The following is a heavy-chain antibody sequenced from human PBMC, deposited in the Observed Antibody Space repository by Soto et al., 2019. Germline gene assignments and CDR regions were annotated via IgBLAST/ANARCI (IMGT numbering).Heavy chain of an antibody. CDR3: ATDTSSGWYPLGY. V-gene: IGHV3-30*03. CDR2: ISYDGSNK. J-gene: IGHJ4*02. D-gene: IGHD6-19*01. Sequence: QVQLVESGGGVVQPGRSLRLSCAASGFTFSSYGMHWVRQAPGKGLEWVAVISYDGSNKYYADSVKGRFTISRDNSKNTLYLKINSLRAEDTAVYYCATDTSSGWYPLGYWGQGSLVTVAS. CDR1: GFTFSSYG.